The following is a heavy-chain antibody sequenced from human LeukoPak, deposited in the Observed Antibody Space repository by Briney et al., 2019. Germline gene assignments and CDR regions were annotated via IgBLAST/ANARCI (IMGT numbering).Heavy chain of an antibody. CDR2: IIPIFGTA. D-gene: IGHD3-10*01. CDR3: AREEYGSGSYYNGNWFDP. CDR1: GFTFSSYA. Sequence: GGSLRLSCAASGFTFSSYAISWVRQAPGQGLEWMGGIIPIFGTANYAQKFQGRVTITADKSTSTAYMELSSLRSEDTAVYYCAREEYGSGSYYNGNWFDPWGQGTLVTVSS. V-gene: IGHV1-69*06. J-gene: IGHJ5*02.